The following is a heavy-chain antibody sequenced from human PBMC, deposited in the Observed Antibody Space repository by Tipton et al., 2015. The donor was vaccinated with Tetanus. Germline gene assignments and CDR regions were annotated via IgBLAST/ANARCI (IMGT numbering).Heavy chain of an antibody. Sequence: TLSLTCTVSGGSISSPSYYWGWIRQFPGKGLEWIGYLYNSGRTNYNPSLKTRLTMSVDTSKNQFSLKLTSVTAADTAIYYCARHLYGYWFDPWGQGALVTVSS. V-gene: IGHV4-39*01. D-gene: IGHD2/OR15-2a*01. CDR1: GGSISSPSYY. CDR3: ARHLYGYWFDP. J-gene: IGHJ5*02. CDR2: LYNSGRT.